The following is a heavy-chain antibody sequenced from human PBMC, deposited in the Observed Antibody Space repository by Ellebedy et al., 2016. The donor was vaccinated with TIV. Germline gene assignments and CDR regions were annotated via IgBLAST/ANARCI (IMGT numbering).Heavy chain of an antibody. J-gene: IGHJ4*02. CDR1: GFTFNNYA. D-gene: IGHD3-3*01. Sequence: PGGSLRLSCAASGFTFNNYAMSWVHQAPGKGPEWVSVISGRSGSTYYADSVKGRFTISRDSSKNTLFLQINTLRVEDTAVYYCAKVPDFWSGYLGYFDYWGQGTLVTVSS. V-gene: IGHV3-23*01. CDR2: ISGRSGST. CDR3: AKVPDFWSGYLGYFDY.